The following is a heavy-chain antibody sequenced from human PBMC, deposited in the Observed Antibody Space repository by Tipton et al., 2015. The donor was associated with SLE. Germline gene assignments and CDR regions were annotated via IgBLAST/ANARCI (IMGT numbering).Heavy chain of an antibody. J-gene: IGHJ4*02. D-gene: IGHD3-16*01. Sequence: SLRLSCSASGFPFTIYSMHWVRPAPGKGLEWVALISSDGISEHYADSVKGRFTISRDNLKSTLHLQMNSLRVEDTAVYYCMRDRSRWGDYWGQGTLVTVPS. CDR3: MRDRSRWGDY. CDR1: GFPFTIYS. CDR2: ISSDGISE. V-gene: IGHV3-30-3*01.